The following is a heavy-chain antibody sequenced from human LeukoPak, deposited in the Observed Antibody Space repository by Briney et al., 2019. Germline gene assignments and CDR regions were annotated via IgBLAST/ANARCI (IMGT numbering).Heavy chain of an antibody. J-gene: IGHJ4*02. CDR1: GFTFSSYG. Sequence: GGSLRLSCAASGFTFSSYGMHWVRQAPGKGLEWVAVIWYDGSNKYYADSVKGRFTLSRDNSKNTLYLQMNSLRAEDTAVYYCARLARLNYYDSSGYYDYWGQGTLVTVSS. CDR2: IWYDGSNK. V-gene: IGHV3-33*01. D-gene: IGHD3-22*01. CDR3: ARLARLNYYDSSGYYDY.